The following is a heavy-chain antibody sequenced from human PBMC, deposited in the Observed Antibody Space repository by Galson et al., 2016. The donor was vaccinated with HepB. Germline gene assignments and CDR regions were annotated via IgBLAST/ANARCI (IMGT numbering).Heavy chain of an antibody. J-gene: IGHJ4*02. CDR2: ISAYNGHT. V-gene: IGHV1-18*01. D-gene: IGHD1-26*01. Sequence: SVKVSCKASGYAFRRYGITWVRQAPGQGLEWMGWISAYNGHTRYAQKFQGRVTMTTGPSTTTAYLEVRSLRSDDTAVYYCARASWELPSNFDYWAQGTLVTVSS. CDR3: ARASWELPSNFDY. CDR1: GYAFRRYG.